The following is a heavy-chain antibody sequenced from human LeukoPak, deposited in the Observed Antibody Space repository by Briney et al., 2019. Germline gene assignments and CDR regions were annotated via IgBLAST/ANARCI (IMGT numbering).Heavy chain of an antibody. V-gene: IGHV4-61*01. CDR3: ARGARKQQNWFDP. CDR2: IYYSGST. Sequence: SETLSLTCTVSGGSVSSGSYYWSWLRQPPGKGLEWIGYIYYSGSTNYNPSLKSRVTISVDTSKNQFSLKLSSVTAADTAVYYCARGARKQQNWFDPWGQGTLVTVSS. CDR1: GGSVSSGSYY. J-gene: IGHJ5*02. D-gene: IGHD1/OR15-1a*01.